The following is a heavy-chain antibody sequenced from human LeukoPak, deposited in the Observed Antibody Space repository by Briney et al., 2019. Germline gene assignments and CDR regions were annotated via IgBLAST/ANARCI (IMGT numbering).Heavy chain of an antibody. V-gene: IGHV3-23*01. J-gene: IGHJ4*02. CDR1: GFTFTSYS. Sequence: GGSLRLSCAASGFTFTSYSMNWVRQAPGEGLEWVSGISDNGGGTYYADSVKGRFTISRDNSKNMLYLQMNSLRAEDTAVYYCAKESGALGAPLYDYWGQGILVTGSS. D-gene: IGHD4/OR15-4a*01. CDR2: ISDNGGGT. CDR3: AKESGALGAPLYDY.